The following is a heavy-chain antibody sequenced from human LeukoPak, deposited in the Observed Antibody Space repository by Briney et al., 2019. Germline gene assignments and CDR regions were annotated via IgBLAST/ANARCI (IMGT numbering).Heavy chain of an antibody. Sequence: GASVKVSCKASGYTFTSYDINWVRQATGQGLEWMGWMNPNSGNTGYAQKFQGRVTITRNTSISTAYMELSSLRSEDTAVYYCARIGSWDGGDAFDIWGQGTMVTVSS. D-gene: IGHD1-26*01. CDR1: GYTFTSYD. V-gene: IGHV1-8*03. CDR3: ARIGSWDGGDAFDI. CDR2: MNPNSGNT. J-gene: IGHJ3*02.